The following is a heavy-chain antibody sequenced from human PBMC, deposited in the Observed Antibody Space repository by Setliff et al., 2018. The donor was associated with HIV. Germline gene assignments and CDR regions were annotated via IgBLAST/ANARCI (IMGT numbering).Heavy chain of an antibody. CDR3: TNRGGSGTNVGNWFDP. V-gene: IGHV1-69*13. CDR2: ILPIFGST. J-gene: IGHJ5*02. D-gene: IGHD3-10*01. Sequence: SVTVSCKASGDNFNNVALNWVRQAPGQGLEWMGGILPIFGSTDYAQKFQGRLTITAVQSQNTVYMELSSLRSDDTAVYYCTNRGGSGTNVGNWFDPWGQGTLVTVSS. CDR1: GDNFNNVA.